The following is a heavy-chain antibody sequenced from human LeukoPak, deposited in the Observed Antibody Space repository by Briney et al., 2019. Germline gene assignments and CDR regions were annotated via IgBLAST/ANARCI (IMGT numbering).Heavy chain of an antibody. J-gene: IGHJ4*02. CDR3: ARPDGSSWFYFDF. CDR2: IYYSGRT. V-gene: IGHV4-39*01. D-gene: IGHD6-13*01. Sequence: SETLSLTCSVSGDSISSSSFFWGWVRQPPGKGLEWIGSIYYSGRTYYNPSLKSRVTISVDTSKNQFSLRLNSVTASDTAVYYCARPDGSSWFYFDFWGQGTLVTVSS. CDR1: GDSISSSSFF.